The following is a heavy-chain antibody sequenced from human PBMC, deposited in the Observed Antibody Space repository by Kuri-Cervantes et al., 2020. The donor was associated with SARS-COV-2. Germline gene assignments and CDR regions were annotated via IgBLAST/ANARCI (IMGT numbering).Heavy chain of an antibody. CDR3: APSTGDNGY. D-gene: IGHD7-27*01. J-gene: IGHJ4*02. CDR2: ISGGGGST. Sequence: GESLKISCAASGFTFSSYAMSWVRQAPGKGLEWVSAISGGGGSTYYADSVKGRFTISRDNSKNTLYLQMNSLRAEDTAVHYCAPSTGDNGYWGQGTLVTVSS. CDR1: GFTFSSYA. V-gene: IGHV3-23*01.